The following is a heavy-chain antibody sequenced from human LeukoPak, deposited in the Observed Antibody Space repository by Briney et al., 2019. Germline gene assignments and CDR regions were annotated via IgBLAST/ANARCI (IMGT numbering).Heavy chain of an antibody. J-gene: IGHJ4*02. Sequence: ASVKVSCKASGYTFTNYYIHWVRQAPGQGLEWMGIINPSGSNTSYAQKFQGRVTMTRDTSTSTVYMELSSLRSEDTAVYYCARSGSSTSCPRDYWGQGTLVTVAS. CDR1: GYTFTNYY. CDR3: ARSGSSTSCPRDY. V-gene: IGHV1-46*01. D-gene: IGHD2-2*01. CDR2: INPSGSNT.